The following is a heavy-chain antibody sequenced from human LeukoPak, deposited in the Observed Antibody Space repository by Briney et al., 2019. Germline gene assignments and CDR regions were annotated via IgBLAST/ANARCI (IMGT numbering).Heavy chain of an antibody. CDR2: IYGGGVT. CDR3: ARSVGTNWSYCFDY. CDR1: GGSISSFH. V-gene: IGHV4-59*01. Sequence: SETLSLTCTVSGGSISSFHWNWLRQSPGRGLEWIGYIYGGGVTNYNPSLRFRVTMSIDTSKNKFSLNLKSVTAEDTAVHYSARSVGTNWSYCFDYWGQGTLVTVSS. D-gene: IGHD3-3*01. J-gene: IGHJ4*02.